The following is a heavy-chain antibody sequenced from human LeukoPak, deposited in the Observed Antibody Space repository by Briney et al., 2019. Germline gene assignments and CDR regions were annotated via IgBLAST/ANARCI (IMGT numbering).Heavy chain of an antibody. J-gene: IGHJ4*02. Sequence: ASVKVSCKASGYTFTSYGISWVRQAPGQGLEWMGWISAYNGNTNYAQKLQGRVTMTTDTSTSTAYMELRSLRSDDTAVYYCARDQMSSGWSSIVAYDYWGQGTLVTVSS. CDR1: GYTFTSYG. CDR2: ISAYNGNT. V-gene: IGHV1-18*01. CDR3: ARDQMSSGWSSIVAYDY. D-gene: IGHD6-13*01.